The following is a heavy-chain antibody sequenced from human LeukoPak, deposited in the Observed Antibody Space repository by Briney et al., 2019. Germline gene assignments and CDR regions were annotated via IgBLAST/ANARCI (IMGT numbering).Heavy chain of an antibody. CDR1: GFTFSSYA. D-gene: IGHD6-13*01. V-gene: IGHV3-23*01. CDR2: ISGSGGST. CDR3: ASIAAAGTLYYYYYYMDV. Sequence: PGGSLRLSCAASGFTFSSYAMSWVGQAPGKGLEWVSAISGSGGSTYYADSVKGRFTISRDNSKNTLYLQMNSLRAEDTAVYYCASIAAAGTLYYYYYYMDVWGKGTTVTVSS. J-gene: IGHJ6*03.